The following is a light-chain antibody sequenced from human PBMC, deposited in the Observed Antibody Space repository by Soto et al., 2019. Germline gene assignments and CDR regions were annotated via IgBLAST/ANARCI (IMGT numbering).Light chain of an antibody. CDR1: SGDVGTYNF. CDR3: CSYTTTSTYL. V-gene: IGLV2-14*03. CDR2: NVN. J-gene: IGLJ1*01. Sequence: QSVLTQPAFVSGSPGQSITISCTGTSGDVGTYNFVSWYQQHPGKAPKLIIYNVNSRPSGVSNRFSASKSGNTASLTISGLQAEDEADYYCCSYTTTSTYLFGTGTKVTVL.